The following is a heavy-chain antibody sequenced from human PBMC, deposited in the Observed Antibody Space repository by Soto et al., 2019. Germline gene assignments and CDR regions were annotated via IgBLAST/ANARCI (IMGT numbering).Heavy chain of an antibody. CDR1: GFTFSSYA. J-gene: IGHJ4*02. CDR3: AKCRRLPVAAPIDY. Sequence: PGGSLRLSCAASGFTFSSYAMSWVRQAPGKGLEWVSAISGSGGSTYYADSVKGRFTISRDNSKNTLYLQMNSLRAEDTAVYYCAKCRRLPVAAPIDYWGQGTLVTVSS. V-gene: IGHV3-23*01. D-gene: IGHD4-17*01. CDR2: ISGSGGST.